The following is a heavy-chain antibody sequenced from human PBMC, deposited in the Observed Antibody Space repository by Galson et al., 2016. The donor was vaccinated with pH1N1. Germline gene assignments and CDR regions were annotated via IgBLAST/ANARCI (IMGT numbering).Heavy chain of an antibody. CDR1: GFTFDDYA. D-gene: IGHD3-10*01. Sequence: SLRLSCAASGFTFDDYAMHWVRQAPGKGLEWVSGISWNSGSIGYADSVKGRFTISRDNAKNSLYLQMNSLRAVDTALYYCANSAREFAEFDYWGQGTLVTVSS. V-gene: IGHV3-9*01. CDR2: ISWNSGSI. CDR3: ANSAREFAEFDY. J-gene: IGHJ4*02.